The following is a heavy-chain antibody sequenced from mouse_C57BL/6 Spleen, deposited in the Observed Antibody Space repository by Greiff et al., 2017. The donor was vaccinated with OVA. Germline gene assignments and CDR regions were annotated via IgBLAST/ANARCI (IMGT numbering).Heavy chain of an antibody. CDR3: ARHEDYYGSSPAACFAY. CDR1: GYTFTEYT. D-gene: IGHD1-1*01. J-gene: IGHJ3*01. Sequence: QVQLQQSGAELVKPGASVKLSCKASGYTFTEYTIHWVKQRSGQGLEWIGWFYPGSGSIKYNEKFKDKATLTADKSSSTVYMELSRLTAVDSAVYFCARHEDYYGSSPAACFAYWGQGTLVTVSA. V-gene: IGHV1-62-2*01. CDR2: FYPGSGSI.